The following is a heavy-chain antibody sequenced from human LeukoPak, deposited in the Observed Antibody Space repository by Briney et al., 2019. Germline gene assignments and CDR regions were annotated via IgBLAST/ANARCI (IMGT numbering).Heavy chain of an antibody. CDR1: GDSNSSGSHY. J-gene: IGHJ3*02. CDR3: ARTSRWFDAFDI. V-gene: IGHV4-61*02. D-gene: IGHD6-13*01. Sequence: SETLSLTCTVSGDSNSSGSHYWSWIRQPAGKRLEWIGRLYTSGSTSYNPSLKSRVTISVDTSKNRFSLRLSSVTAADTAVYYCARTSRWFDAFDIWGQGTMVTVSS. CDR2: LYTSGST.